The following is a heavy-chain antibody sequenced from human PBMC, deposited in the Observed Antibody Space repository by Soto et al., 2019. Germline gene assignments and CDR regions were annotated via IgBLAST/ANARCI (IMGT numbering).Heavy chain of an antibody. CDR1: GFSFSSYE. Sequence: GGSLRLSCAASGFSFSSYEMNWVRQAPGKGLEWVSYITSGGTTIHYADSVKGRFTISRDNAKNSLYLQMNSLRAKDTAVYYCVRDYYGSGSFDPWGQGTLVTVSS. CDR2: ITSGGTTI. D-gene: IGHD3-10*01. V-gene: IGHV3-48*03. J-gene: IGHJ5*02. CDR3: VRDYYGSGSFDP.